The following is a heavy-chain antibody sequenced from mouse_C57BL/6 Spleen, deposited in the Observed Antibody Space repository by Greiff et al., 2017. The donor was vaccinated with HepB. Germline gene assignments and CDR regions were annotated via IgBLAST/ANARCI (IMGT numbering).Heavy chain of an antibody. CDR3: ARVLLWENFDV. CDR2: ISYDGSN. V-gene: IGHV3-6*01. J-gene: IGHJ1*03. Sequence: EVKLVESGPGLVKPSQSLSLTCSVTGYSITSGYYWNWIRQFPGNKLEWMGYISYDGSNNYNPSLKNRISITRDTSKNQFFLKLNSVTTEDTATYYCARVLLWENFDVWGTGTTVTVSS. CDR1: GYSITSGYY. D-gene: IGHD2-1*01.